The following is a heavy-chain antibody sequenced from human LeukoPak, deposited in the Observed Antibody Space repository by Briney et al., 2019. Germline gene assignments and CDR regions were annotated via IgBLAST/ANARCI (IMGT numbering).Heavy chain of an antibody. CDR1: GXTFSSYA. Sequence: PGGSLRLSCAASGXTFSSYAMSWVRQAPGKGLEWVSVISGSGGSTYYADSVKGRFTISRDNAKNSLYLQMNSLRDEDTAVYYCAGSVLLWFGEKLYYYGMDVWGQGTTVTVSS. CDR2: ISGSGGST. CDR3: AGSVLLWFGEKLYYYGMDV. V-gene: IGHV3-23*01. J-gene: IGHJ6*02. D-gene: IGHD3-10*01.